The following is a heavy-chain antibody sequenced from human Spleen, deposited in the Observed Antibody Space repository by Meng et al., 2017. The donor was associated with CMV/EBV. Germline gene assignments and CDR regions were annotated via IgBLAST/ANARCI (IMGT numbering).Heavy chain of an antibody. Sequence: ASVKVSCKASGYTFTDDSIHWVRQAHGQGLEWMGWINPDSGDTNYAQKLQGRVTMTTDTSTSTAYMELRSLRSDDTAVYYCARCLRDSGSWDMEVWGQGTTVTVSS. V-gene: IGHV1-18*04. CDR1: GYTFTDDS. J-gene: IGHJ6*02. D-gene: IGHD2-15*01. CDR3: ARCLRDSGSWDMEV. CDR2: INPDSGDT.